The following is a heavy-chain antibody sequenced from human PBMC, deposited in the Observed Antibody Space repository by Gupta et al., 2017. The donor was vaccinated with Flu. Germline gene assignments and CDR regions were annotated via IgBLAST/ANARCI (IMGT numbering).Heavy chain of an antibody. CDR3: ARSYGMDV. J-gene: IGHJ6*02. CDR1: FSRHS. V-gene: IGHV3-48*01. CDR2: INGGSNTI. Sequence: FSRHSMTWVRQVPGKGLEWISYINGGSNTIHYADSVKGRFTISRDNAKNSLYLQMHSLRVEDTAIYYCARSYGMDVWGQGTTVIVSS.